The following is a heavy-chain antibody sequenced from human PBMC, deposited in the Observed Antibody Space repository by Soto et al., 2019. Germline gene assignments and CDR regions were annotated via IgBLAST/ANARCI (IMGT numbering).Heavy chain of an antibody. CDR3: ASSPRKYGDYETYHSDS. D-gene: IGHD4-17*01. CDR1: GGTFSSYA. V-gene: IGHV1-69*13. CDR2: IIPIFGTA. J-gene: IGHJ2*01. Sequence: ASVQVSCKASGGTFSSYAISWVRQAPGQGLEWMGGIIPIFGTANYAQKFEGRVTITADESTSTAYMELSSLRSGDTAVYYCASSPRKYGDYETYHSDSGGR.